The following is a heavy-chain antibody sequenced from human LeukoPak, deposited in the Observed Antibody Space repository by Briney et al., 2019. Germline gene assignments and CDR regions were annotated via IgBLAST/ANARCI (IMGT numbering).Heavy chain of an antibody. J-gene: IGHJ6*03. CDR1: GGSFSGYY. Sequence: PSETLSLTCAVYGGSFSGYYWSWIRQPPGKGLEWIGEINHSGSTNYNPSLKSRVTISVDTSKNQFSLKLSSVTAADTAVYYCARATSIAARRDGYYMDVWGKGTTVTVSS. D-gene: IGHD6-6*01. V-gene: IGHV4-34*01. CDR3: ARATSIAARRDGYYMDV. CDR2: INHSGST.